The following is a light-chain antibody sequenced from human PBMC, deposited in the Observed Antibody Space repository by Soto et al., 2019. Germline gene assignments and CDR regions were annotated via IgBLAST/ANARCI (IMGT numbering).Light chain of an antibody. J-gene: IGKJ3*01. CDR1: QSVSSNY. Sequence: EIVLTQSPGTLSLSPGERATLSCRASQSVSSNYLARYQHKPGQGPRLLIYGASSRATGIPDRFSGSGSGTDFTLTISRLEPEDFALYYCQKYGSSFTFGPGTKVDIK. V-gene: IGKV3-20*01. CDR3: QKYGSSFT. CDR2: GAS.